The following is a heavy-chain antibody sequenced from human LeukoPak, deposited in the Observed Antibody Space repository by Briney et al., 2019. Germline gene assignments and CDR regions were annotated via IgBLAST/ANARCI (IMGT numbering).Heavy chain of an antibody. CDR1: GGSISSYN. CDR2: IYTSGST. D-gene: IGHD3-22*01. Sequence: PSETLSLTSTVAGGSISSYNRSWIRQPAGKGLEWIGRIYTSGSTNYNPSLKSRVTMSVDTSKNQFSLKLSSVTAADTAVYYCARADYYDSSGYLFDPWGQGTLVTVAS. CDR3: ARADYYDSSGYLFDP. J-gene: IGHJ5*02. V-gene: IGHV4-4*07.